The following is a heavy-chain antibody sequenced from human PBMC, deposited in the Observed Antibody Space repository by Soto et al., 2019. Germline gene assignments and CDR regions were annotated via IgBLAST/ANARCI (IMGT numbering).Heavy chain of an antibody. CDR1: GGAISSYY. J-gene: IGHJ5*02. Sequence: SETLSLTCTVSGGAISSYYWSWIRQPPGKGLKWIGYIYYSGSTNYNPSLKSRVTISVDTSKNQFSLKLSSVTAAYLVVYYCARELFGRSVWFDPWGQGTLVTVSS. D-gene: IGHD3-10*01. V-gene: IGHV4-59*01. CDR3: ARELFGRSVWFDP. CDR2: IYYSGST.